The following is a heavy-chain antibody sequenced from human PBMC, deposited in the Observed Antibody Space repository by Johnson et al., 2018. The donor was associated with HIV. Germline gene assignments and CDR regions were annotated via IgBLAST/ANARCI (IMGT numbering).Heavy chain of an antibody. CDR3: ARDPSNSRGWLGDAFDI. CDR2: ISYDGRNK. CDR1: GFNFSSYA. Sequence: QVQLVESGGGVVQPGRSLRFSCAASGFNFSSYAMHWVRQAPGKGLERVAVISYDGRNKYYADSVKGRFTISRDNSKNTLYLQMNSLRAEDTAVYYCARDPSNSRGWLGDAFDIWGQGTMVTVSS. V-gene: IGHV3-30*04. D-gene: IGHD2/OR15-2a*01. J-gene: IGHJ3*02.